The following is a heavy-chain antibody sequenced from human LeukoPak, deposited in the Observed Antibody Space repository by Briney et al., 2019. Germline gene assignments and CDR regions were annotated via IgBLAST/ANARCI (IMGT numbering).Heavy chain of an antibody. Sequence: ASVKVSCKASGFTFTSYDINWVRQASGQGLEWMGWMNPNTGDTGYAQRFQGRVTMTRDTSISTAYMKLRGLRSEDTAIYYCVRDGEGVAISVNYWFDPWGQGTLVTVSS. CDR2: MNPNTGDT. J-gene: IGHJ5*02. CDR1: GFTFTSYD. V-gene: IGHV1-8*01. D-gene: IGHD3-10*01. CDR3: VRDGEGVAISVNYWFDP.